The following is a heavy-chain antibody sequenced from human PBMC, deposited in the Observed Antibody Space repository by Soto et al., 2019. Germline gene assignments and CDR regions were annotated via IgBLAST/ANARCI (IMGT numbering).Heavy chain of an antibody. CDR2: AYHSADA. CDR1: GVPIRSYF. CDR3: AGSKNRGVTVDY. V-gene: IGHV4-59*13. J-gene: IGHJ4*02. Sequence: WETLSLTCTVSGVPIRSYFWTWIRQPPGKGLEWIGFAYHSADANYNPSLRNRATISTDPAKRQFSLRLSSVTAADTALYYCAGSKNRGVTVDYWGQGALVTVSS. D-gene: IGHD3-10*01.